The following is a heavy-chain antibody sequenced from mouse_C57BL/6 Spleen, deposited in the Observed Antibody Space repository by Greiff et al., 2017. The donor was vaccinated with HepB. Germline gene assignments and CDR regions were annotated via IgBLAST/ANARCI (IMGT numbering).Heavy chain of an antibody. CDR1: GFTFSDYG. J-gene: IGHJ4*01. CDR2: ISSGSSTI. D-gene: IGHD1-1*01. V-gene: IGHV5-17*01. Sequence: EVKLMESGGGLVKPGGSLKLSCAASGFTFSDYGMHWVRQAPEKGLEWVAYISSGSSTIYYADTVKGRFTISRDNAKNTLFLQMTSLRSEDTAMYYCARDYYGPCYWGQGTSVTVSS. CDR3: ARDYYGPCY.